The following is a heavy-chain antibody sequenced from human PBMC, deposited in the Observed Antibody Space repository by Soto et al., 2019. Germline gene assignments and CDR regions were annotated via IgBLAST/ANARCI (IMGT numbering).Heavy chain of an antibody. CDR2: ISYDGSNK. Sequence: GGSLRLSCASSVFTFISYAMHWVRQAPGKGLEWVAVISYDGSNKYYADSVKGRFTISRDNSKNTLYLQMNSLRAEDTAVYYCARAHSYSSSSPFLAYWGQGTLVTVSS. J-gene: IGHJ4*02. V-gene: IGHV3-30-3*01. CDR3: ARAHSYSSSSPFLAY. CDR1: VFTFISYA. D-gene: IGHD6-6*01.